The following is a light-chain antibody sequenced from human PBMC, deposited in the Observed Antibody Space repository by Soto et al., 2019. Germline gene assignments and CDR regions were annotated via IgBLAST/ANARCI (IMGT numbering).Light chain of an antibody. CDR3: QQYNSFPT. CDR1: QSISSW. Sequence: DIQMTQSPSTLSASVGDRVTITCRASQSISSWLAWYQQKPGKAPKLLIYDASSLESGVPSRFGGSGSGTEFTLTISSLQPDDFATYYCQQYNSFPTFGQGTQVEIK. J-gene: IGKJ1*01. V-gene: IGKV1-5*01. CDR2: DAS.